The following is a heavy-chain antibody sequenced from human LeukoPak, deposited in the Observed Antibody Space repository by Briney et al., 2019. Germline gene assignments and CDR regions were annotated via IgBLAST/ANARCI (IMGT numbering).Heavy chain of an antibody. V-gene: IGHV3-20*04. D-gene: IGHD3-10*01. CDR3: ARERITMVRGVIGY. CDR2: INWNGGST. CDR1: GFTFDDYG. J-gene: IGHJ4*02. Sequence: GGSLRLSCAASGFTFDDYGMSWVRQAPGKGLEWVSGINWNGGSTGYADSVKGRFTISRDNAKNSLYLQMNSLRAEDTALYYCARERITMVRGVIGYWGQGTLVTVSS.